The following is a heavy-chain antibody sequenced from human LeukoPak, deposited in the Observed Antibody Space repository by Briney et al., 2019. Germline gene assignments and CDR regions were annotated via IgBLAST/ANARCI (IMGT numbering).Heavy chain of an antibody. CDR2: VYYSGST. D-gene: IGHD3-22*01. CDR1: GGSISSSSYY. V-gene: IGHV4-39*07. Sequence: SETLSLTCTVSGGSISSSSYYWAWIRQPPGKGLEWIGSVYYSGSTYYNPSLKSRVTISVGTSKNQFSLKLSSVTAADTAVYYCARDYYDRAMDWFDPWGQGTLVTVSS. CDR3: ARDYYDRAMDWFDP. J-gene: IGHJ5*02.